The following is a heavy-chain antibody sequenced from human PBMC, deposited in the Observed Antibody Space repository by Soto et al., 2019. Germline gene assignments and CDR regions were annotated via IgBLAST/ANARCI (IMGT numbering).Heavy chain of an antibody. CDR1: GYSFTAYG. V-gene: IGHV1-18*01. D-gene: IGHD3-3*01. CDR2: ISCYNGKT. J-gene: IGHJ6*02. Sequence: QVQVVQSGDEVKETGASVRVSCKTSGYSFTAYGISWVRQAHGQGLEWMGWISCYNGKTKYAQKVQGRVTMTTDTATSTAYMEVRSLRSDDTAIYYCARDAPPPELRFLEWHNYDSSGMDVWGQGIKVTVSS. CDR3: ARDAPPPELRFLEWHNYDSSGMDV.